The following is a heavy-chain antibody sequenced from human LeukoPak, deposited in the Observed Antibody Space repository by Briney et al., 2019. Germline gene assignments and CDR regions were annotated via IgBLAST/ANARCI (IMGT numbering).Heavy chain of an antibody. V-gene: IGHV4-4*07. CDR3: ARSRNYYDSSGYYAH. CDR2: MYTSGST. J-gene: IGHJ4*02. CDR1: GGSISSYY. D-gene: IGHD3-22*01. Sequence: SETLSLTCTVSGGSISSYYWSWIRQPVGKGLEWIGRMYTSGSTNYNPSLKSRVTMSVDTSKNQFSLKLSSVTAADTAVYYCARSRNYYDSSGYYAHWGQGTLVTVSS.